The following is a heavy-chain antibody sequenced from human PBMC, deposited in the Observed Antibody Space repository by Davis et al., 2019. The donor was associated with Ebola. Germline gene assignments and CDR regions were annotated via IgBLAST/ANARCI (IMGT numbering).Heavy chain of an antibody. D-gene: IGHD3-16*01. Sequence: ASVKVSCKASGYPFTGYYMHWVRQAPGQGLEWMGWINPNSGGTNYAQKFQGRVTMTRDTSISTAYMELSRLRSDDTAVYYCARDGYDYVWGSLGYYYYYMDVWGKGTTVTVSS. V-gene: IGHV1-2*02. CDR2: INPNSGGT. J-gene: IGHJ6*03. CDR3: ARDGYDYVWGSLGYYYYYMDV. CDR1: GYPFTGYY.